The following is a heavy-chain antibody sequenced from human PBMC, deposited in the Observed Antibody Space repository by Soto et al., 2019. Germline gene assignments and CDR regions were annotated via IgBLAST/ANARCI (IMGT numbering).Heavy chain of an antibody. CDR1: GGTFSSYA. J-gene: IGHJ5*02. D-gene: IGHD3-9*01. Sequence: GASVKVSCKASGGTFSSYAISWVRQAPGQGLEWMGGIIPIFGTANYTQKFQGRVTITADESTSTAYMELSSLRSEDTAVYYCARVPDFDYTSRFDPWGQGTLDTVSS. V-gene: IGHV1-69*13. CDR2: IIPIFGTA. CDR3: ARVPDFDYTSRFDP.